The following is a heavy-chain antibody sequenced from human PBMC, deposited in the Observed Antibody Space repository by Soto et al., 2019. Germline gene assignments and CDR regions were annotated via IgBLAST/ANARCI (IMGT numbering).Heavy chain of an antibody. CDR2: IKQDGSEK. J-gene: IGHJ4*02. Sequence: EVQLLESGGGLVRPGGSLRLSCAASGFTFSSYWMSWVRQAPGKGLEWVANIKQDGSEKYYVDSVKGRFTISRDNAKNSLYLQMNSLRAEDTAVYYCARDQALYSSGWFDYWGQGTLVTVSS. CDR1: GFTFSSYW. V-gene: IGHV3-7*03. CDR3: ARDQALYSSGWFDY. D-gene: IGHD6-19*01.